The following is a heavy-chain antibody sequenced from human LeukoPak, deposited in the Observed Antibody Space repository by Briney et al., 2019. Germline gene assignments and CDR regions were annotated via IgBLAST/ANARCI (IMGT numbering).Heavy chain of an antibody. V-gene: IGHV1-46*01. D-gene: IGHD1-26*01. CDR3: ASRLQGGSPWYFNY. Sequence: ASVKVSCKASGYTFTDYYMHWVRQAPGQGLEWMGIINPSGDTTAYAQKLRGRVTMTRDTSTSTVFMEVSSLRSEDTAMYYCASRLQGGSPWYFNYWGQGTLVTVSS. J-gene: IGHJ4*02. CDR1: GYTFTDYY. CDR2: INPSGDTT.